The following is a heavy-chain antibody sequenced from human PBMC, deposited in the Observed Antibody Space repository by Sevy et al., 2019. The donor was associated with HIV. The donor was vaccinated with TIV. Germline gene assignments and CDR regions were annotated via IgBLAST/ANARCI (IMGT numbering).Heavy chain of an antibody. J-gene: IGHJ4*02. CDR2: IYTSETI. Sequence: SETLSLTCNVSGGSVSSEYWSWIRQPAGKGLEWIGRIYTSETINYNPALKSRVTMSIDTSKNQISLKLTSVTAAGTAVYYCAREFFYDSTDYYWPAYCFDNWGQGTLVTVSS. V-gene: IGHV4-4*07. CDR1: GGSVSSEY. CDR3: AREFFYDSTDYYWPAYCFDN. D-gene: IGHD3-22*01.